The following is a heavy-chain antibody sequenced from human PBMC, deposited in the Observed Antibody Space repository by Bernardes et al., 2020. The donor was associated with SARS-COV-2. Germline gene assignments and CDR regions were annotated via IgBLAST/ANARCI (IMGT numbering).Heavy chain of an antibody. V-gene: IGHV3-9*01. D-gene: IGHD6-13*01. Sequence: GGSLRLSCTASGFTFEDYAMHWVRQVPGKGLEWVSVISWNSGTIVYADSVKGRFTISRDNARNSLYLQMNSLRAEDTALYYCEKNLISKNAPGKKDWFDSCGQGTLVTVSS. J-gene: IGHJ5*01. CDR2: ISWNSGTI. CDR3: EKNLISKNAPGKKDWFDS. CDR1: GFTFEDYA.